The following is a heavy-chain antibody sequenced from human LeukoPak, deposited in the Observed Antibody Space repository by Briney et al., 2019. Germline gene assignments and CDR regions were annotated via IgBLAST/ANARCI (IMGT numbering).Heavy chain of an antibody. V-gene: IGHV1-2*04. CDR1: GYTFTGYY. CDR3: AREGDYYDSSGYYSPFGY. D-gene: IGHD3-22*01. CDR2: INPNSGGT. Sequence: ASVKVSCKASGYTFTGYYMHWVRQAPGQGLEWMGWINPNSGGTNYAQKFQGWVTMTRDTSIRTAYMELSRLRSDDTAVYYCAREGDYYDSSGYYSPFGYWGQGTLVTVSS. J-gene: IGHJ4*02.